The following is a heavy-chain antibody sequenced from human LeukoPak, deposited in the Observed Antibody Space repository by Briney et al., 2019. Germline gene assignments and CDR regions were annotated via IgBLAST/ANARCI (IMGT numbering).Heavy chain of an antibody. V-gene: IGHV1-8*01. Sequence: ASVKVSCKASGYTFTSYDFNWLRQATGQGPEWMGWMNPNSGATGYAQKFQGRVTMTRSASINTAYMELSNLRSEDTAVYYCARVGYSYGYYFDYWGQGTLVTVSS. D-gene: IGHD5-18*01. CDR1: GYTFTSYD. CDR3: ARVGYSYGYYFDY. CDR2: MNPNSGAT. J-gene: IGHJ4*02.